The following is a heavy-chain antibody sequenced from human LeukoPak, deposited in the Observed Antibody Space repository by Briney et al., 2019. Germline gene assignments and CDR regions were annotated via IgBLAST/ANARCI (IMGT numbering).Heavy chain of an antibody. J-gene: IGHJ4*02. CDR3: ATDMITFGGVIGYYFDY. CDR2: ISGSGGST. V-gene: IGHV3-23*01. CDR1: GFTFSSYA. Sequence: RGSLRLSCAASGFTFSSYAMSWVRQAPGKGLEWVSGISGSGGSTYYADSVKGRFTISRDNSKNTLYLQMNSLRAEDTAVYYCATDMITFGGVIGYYFDYWGQGNLVTVSS. D-gene: IGHD3-16*02.